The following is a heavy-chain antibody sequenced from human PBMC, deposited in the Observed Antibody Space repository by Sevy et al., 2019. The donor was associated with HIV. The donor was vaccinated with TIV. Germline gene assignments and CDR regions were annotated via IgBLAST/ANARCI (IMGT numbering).Heavy chain of an antibody. CDR2: INHSGST. CDR1: GGSFSGYY. J-gene: IGHJ5*02. D-gene: IGHD3-22*01. CDR3: ARGPDYYDSSAYDPWFDP. V-gene: IGHV4-34*01. Sequence: SETLSLTCAVYGGSFSGYYWSWIRQPPGKGLEWIGEINHSGSTNYNPSLKSRVTISVDTSKNQFSLKLRSVTAADTAVYYCARGPDYYDSSAYDPWFDPWGQGTLVTVSS.